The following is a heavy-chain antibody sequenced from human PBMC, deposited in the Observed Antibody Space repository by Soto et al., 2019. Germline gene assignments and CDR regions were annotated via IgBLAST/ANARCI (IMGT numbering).Heavy chain of an antibody. Sequence: SETLSLTCAVYGGSFSGYYWSWIRQPPGKGLEWIGEINHSGSTNYNPSLKSRVTISVDTSKNQFSLKLSSVTAADTAVYYCARGEQLVWSGYYGMDVWGQGTTVTVSS. CDR2: INHSGST. J-gene: IGHJ6*02. D-gene: IGHD6-13*01. V-gene: IGHV4-34*01. CDR3: ARGEQLVWSGYYGMDV. CDR1: GGSFSGYY.